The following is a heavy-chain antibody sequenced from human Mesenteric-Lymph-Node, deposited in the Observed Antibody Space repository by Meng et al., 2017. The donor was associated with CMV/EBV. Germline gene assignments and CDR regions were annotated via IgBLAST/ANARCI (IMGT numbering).Heavy chain of an antibody. CDR2: IYYSGNT. Sequence: SETLSLTCTVSGGSVSSGSYYWSWIRQPPGKGLEWIGYIYYSGNTNYNPSLKSRVTMSLDMSDNQFSLKLRSVTAADTAVYYCATYDYSNSYYYGLDVWSQGTTVTVSS. D-gene: IGHD4-11*01. V-gene: IGHV4-61*01. CDR1: GGSVSSGSYY. CDR3: ATYDYSNSYYYGLDV. J-gene: IGHJ6*02.